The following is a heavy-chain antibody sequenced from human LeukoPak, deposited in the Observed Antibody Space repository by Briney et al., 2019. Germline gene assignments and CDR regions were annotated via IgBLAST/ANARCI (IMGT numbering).Heavy chain of an antibody. D-gene: IGHD1-26*01. CDR3: AHSGIEVAPTRVFGY. Sequence: SGPTLVKPTQPLTLTCTFSGFSLSTSGGGVDWIRQSPGKALEWLALIYWDDDKRYSPSLKSRLTITKDTSKNQVVLTMTNMDPVDTATYYCAHSGIEVAPTRVFGYWGQGTLVTVSS. J-gene: IGHJ4*02. CDR1: GFSLSTSGGG. CDR2: IYWDDDK. V-gene: IGHV2-5*02.